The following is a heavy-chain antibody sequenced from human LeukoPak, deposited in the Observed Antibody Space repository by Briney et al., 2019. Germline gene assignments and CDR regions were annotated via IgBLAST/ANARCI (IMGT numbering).Heavy chain of an antibody. D-gene: IGHD3-10*01. V-gene: IGHV1-8*01. CDR1: RYTFTSYD. J-gene: IGHJ4*02. CDR2: MNPNTGRT. Sequence: EASVNVSCKASRYTFTSYDINWVREAAGHGLEWMGWMNPNTGRTGYAQKFQGRITMTRDTSINTAYMELTNLRSEDTAIYYCARLSQTPDYYTLGGYYYLGYWGQGTPVTVSS. CDR3: ARLSQTPDYYTLGGYYYLGY.